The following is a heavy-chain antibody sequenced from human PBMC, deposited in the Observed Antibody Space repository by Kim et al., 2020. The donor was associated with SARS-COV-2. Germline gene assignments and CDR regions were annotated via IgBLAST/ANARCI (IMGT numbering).Heavy chain of an antibody. CDR3: ARRLWFGELLPDWYFDL. J-gene: IGHJ2*01. CDR2: IYYSGST. Sequence: SETLSLTCTVSGGSISSSSYYWGWIRQPPGKGLEWIGSIYYSGSTYYNPSLKSRVTISVDTSKNQFSLKLSSVTAADTAVYYCARRLWFGELLPDWYFDLWGRGTLVTVSS. CDR1: GGSISSSSYY. D-gene: IGHD3-10*01. V-gene: IGHV4-39*01.